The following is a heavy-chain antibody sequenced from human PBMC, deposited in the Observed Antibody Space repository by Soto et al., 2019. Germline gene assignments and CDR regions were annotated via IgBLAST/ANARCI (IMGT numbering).Heavy chain of an antibody. CDR2: ISYDGSNK. CDR3: AREYYDRSGYPPPPGMDG. Sequence: GGSLRLSCAASGFTFSSYAMHWVRQAPGKGLEWVAVISYDGSNKYYADSVKGRFTISIDHSKNTLYLQMNSLRAEDTAVYSCAREYYDRSGYPPPPGMDGWGHGTTLTVSS. D-gene: IGHD3-22*01. V-gene: IGHV3-30-3*01. J-gene: IGHJ6*02. CDR1: GFTFSSYA.